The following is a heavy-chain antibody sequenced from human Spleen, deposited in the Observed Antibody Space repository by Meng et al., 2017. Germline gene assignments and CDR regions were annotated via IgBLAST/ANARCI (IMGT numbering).Heavy chain of an antibody. D-gene: IGHD2-21*02. J-gene: IGHJ1*01. CDR1: GGSISSYY. CDR2: IYYSGST. Sequence: GSLRLSCTVSGGSISSYYWSWIRQPPGKGLEWIGYIYYSGSTNYNPSLKSRVTISVDTSKNQFSLKLSSVTAADTAVYYCARDSCGGDCYLMGGGYFQHWGQGTLVTVSS. CDR3: ARDSCGGDCYLMGGGYFQH. V-gene: IGHV4-59*01.